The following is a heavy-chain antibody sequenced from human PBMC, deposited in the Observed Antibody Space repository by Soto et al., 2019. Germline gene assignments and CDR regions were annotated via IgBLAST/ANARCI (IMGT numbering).Heavy chain of an antibody. J-gene: IGHJ5*02. D-gene: IGHD3-10*01. Sequence: QVQLQESGPGLVKPSQTLSLTCTVSGGSISSGGYYWSWIRQHPGKGLEWIGYIYYSGSTYYNPSLKSRVTISVDTSKNQFSLKLSSVTAADTAVYYCARFTMVRGIVGWFDPWGQGTLVTVSS. CDR3: ARFTMVRGIVGWFDP. CDR1: GGSISSGGYY. V-gene: IGHV4-31*03. CDR2: IYYSGST.